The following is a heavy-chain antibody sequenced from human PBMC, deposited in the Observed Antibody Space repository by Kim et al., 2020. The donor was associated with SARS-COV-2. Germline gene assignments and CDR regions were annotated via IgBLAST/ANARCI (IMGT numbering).Heavy chain of an antibody. CDR3: ARDQGEQLEQPLKY. V-gene: IGHV1-3*01. J-gene: IGHJ4*02. Sequence: ASVKVSCKASGDTFTPFAIRWVRQAPGQRLEWMGWINVGNGDTKSSQRFQGRVTITSDTSASIIYMEVNSLRSEDTAVYYCARDQGEQLEQPLKYWGQGTLVTVSS. D-gene: IGHD1-1*01. CDR1: GDTFTPFA. CDR2: INVGNGDT.